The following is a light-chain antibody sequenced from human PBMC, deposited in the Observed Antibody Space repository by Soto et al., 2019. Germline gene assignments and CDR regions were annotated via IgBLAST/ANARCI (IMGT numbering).Light chain of an antibody. CDR1: NSDVGGYDR. V-gene: IGLV2-14*01. J-gene: IGLJ1*01. Sequence: QSALTQPASVSGSPGQSITVSCTGINSDVGGYDRVSWYQQHPGKPPKVIRYNVNGRPSGISDRFSGSKSGTTASLNISELQAEDDADHYCSSHRRGNSIVFGTGTKLTVL. CDR2: NVN. CDR3: SSHRRGNSIV.